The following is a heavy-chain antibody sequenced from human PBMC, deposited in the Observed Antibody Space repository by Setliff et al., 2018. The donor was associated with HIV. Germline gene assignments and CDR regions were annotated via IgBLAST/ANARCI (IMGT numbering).Heavy chain of an antibody. CDR3: GRLETGPATSAYGPFNS. CDR1: DASISTSNFL. CDR2: SYYSSRT. D-gene: IGHD4-17*01. Sequence: PSETLSLTCTVSDASISTSNFLWGWIRQSPGKGLEWIGSSYYSSRTYYNPSFKNRVTISADTSKNHLSLKLTSLTAADTAVYYCGRLETGPATSAYGPFNSWGQGKMVTVSS. V-gene: IGHV4-39*02. J-gene: IGHJ4*02.